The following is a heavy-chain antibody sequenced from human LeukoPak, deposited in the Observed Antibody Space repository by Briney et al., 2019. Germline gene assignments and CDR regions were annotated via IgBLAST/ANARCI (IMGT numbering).Heavy chain of an antibody. J-gene: IGHJ4*02. Sequence: GGSLRLSCAASGFSFSSYGTHWVRQAPGKGLEWVAFIRYDGSDKYYADSVKGRFTISRDNSKSTLYLQMNSLRAEDTAVYYCAKARLRGSWFDYWGQGTLVTVSS. CDR3: AKARLRGSWFDY. D-gene: IGHD4-23*01. CDR1: GFSFSSYG. V-gene: IGHV3-30*02. CDR2: IRYDGSDK.